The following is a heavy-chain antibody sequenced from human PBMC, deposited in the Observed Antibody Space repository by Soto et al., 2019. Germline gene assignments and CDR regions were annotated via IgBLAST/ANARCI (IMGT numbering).Heavy chain of an antibody. D-gene: IGHD2-2*01. V-gene: IGHV3-23*01. Sequence: GGSLRLSCAASGFTFRSYAMTWVRQAPGKGLEWVSAISDSGGNTHFADSVKGRFTISRDNSKNTLYLQMNSLRAEDTAVYFCAKATSRGIVVVPAAMDSWGQGTLVTVSS. CDR1: GFTFRSYA. J-gene: IGHJ4*02. CDR2: ISDSGGNT. CDR3: AKATSRGIVVVPAAMDS.